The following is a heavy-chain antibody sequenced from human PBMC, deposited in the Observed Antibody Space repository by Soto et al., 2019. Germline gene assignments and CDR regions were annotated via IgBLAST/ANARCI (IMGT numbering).Heavy chain of an antibody. CDR2: ISSSSSYI. V-gene: IGHV3-21*04. J-gene: IGHJ6*02. CDR1: GFTFSSYS. Sequence: GGSLRLSCAASGFTFSSYSMNWVRQAPGKGLEWVSFISSSSSYIYYADSVKGRFTISRDNSKNTLYLQMNSLRADDTAVYYCARDMSGGTYNYYYGMDVWGQGTTVTVSS. D-gene: IGHD1-26*01. CDR3: ARDMSGGTYNYYYGMDV.